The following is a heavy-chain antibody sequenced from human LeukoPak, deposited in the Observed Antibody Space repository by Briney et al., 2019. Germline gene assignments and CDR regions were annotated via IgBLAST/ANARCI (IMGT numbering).Heavy chain of an antibody. Sequence: TGESLKISCKGSGYRFTSHWIGWVRQMPGKGLEWMGIINPGDSDTRYSPSFQGQVTISVDKSISTAYLQWSSLKASDTAIYYCARVGLLRGVDWFDPWDQGTLVTVSS. CDR3: ARVGLLRGVDWFDP. CDR1: GYRFTSHW. D-gene: IGHD3-10*01. V-gene: IGHV5-51*01. J-gene: IGHJ5*02. CDR2: INPGDSDT.